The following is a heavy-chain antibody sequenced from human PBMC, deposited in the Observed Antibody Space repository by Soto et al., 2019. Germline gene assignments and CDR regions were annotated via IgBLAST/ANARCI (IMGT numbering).Heavy chain of an antibody. CDR1: GFTFSSYS. Sequence: EVQLVESGGGLVKPGGSLRLSCAASGFTFSSYSMNWVRQAPGKGLEWVSSISSSSSYIYYADSVNGRFTISRDNAKNSLYLQMNSLRAEDTAVYYCARDYAGTGWFDPWGQGTLVTVSS. CDR3: ARDYAGTGWFDP. D-gene: IGHD1-7*01. CDR2: ISSSSSYI. V-gene: IGHV3-21*01. J-gene: IGHJ5*02.